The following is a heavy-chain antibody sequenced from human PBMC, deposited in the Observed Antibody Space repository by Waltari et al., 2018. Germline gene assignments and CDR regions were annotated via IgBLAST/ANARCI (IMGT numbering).Heavy chain of an antibody. D-gene: IGHD1-26*01. J-gene: IGHJ6*02. CDR3: ARVGGSYLGVDYFYYNMDV. CDR1: GGTFNNYA. Sequence: QVQLVQSGAEVRKPGSSVKVSCKASGGTFNNYAISWLRQAPGTGLEWLGGIIPFLHKANYAQKFQGRFTITADGSTSTAYMELSGLRSEDTAVYFCARVGGSYLGVDYFYYNMDVWGQGTSVTVSS. V-gene: IGHV1-69*01. CDR2: IIPFLHKA.